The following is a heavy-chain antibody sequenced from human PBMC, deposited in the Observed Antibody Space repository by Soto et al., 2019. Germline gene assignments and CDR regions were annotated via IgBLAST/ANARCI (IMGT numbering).Heavy chain of an antibody. D-gene: IGHD2-21*01. V-gene: IGHV2-70*17. CDR2: IDWDDEK. CDR1: GFSLNDGGML. CDR3: ARTSSYCVASDCFLTGFDF. J-gene: IGHJ4*02. Sequence: ASGPTLVNPTQTLTLTCTFSGFSLNDGGMLLSWIRQSPGQAPEWLARIDWDDEKFYSTSLTTRLSISKDTSKNEVVLTLTNMGPVDTATYYCARTSSYCVASDCFLTGFDFWGQGLRVTVSS.